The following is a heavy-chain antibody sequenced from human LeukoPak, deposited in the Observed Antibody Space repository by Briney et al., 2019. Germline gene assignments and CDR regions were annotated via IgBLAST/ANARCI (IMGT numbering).Heavy chain of an antibody. CDR3: ARDHEWELPNDAFDI. J-gene: IGHJ3*02. CDR1: GYTFTNYG. V-gene: IGHV7-4-1*02. Sequence: ASVKVSCKASGYTFTNYGISWVRQAPGQGLEWMGWINTNTGNPTYAQGFTGRFVFSLDTSVSTAYLQISSLKAEDTAVYYCARDHEWELPNDAFDIWGQGTMVTVSS. CDR2: INTNTGNP. D-gene: IGHD1-26*01.